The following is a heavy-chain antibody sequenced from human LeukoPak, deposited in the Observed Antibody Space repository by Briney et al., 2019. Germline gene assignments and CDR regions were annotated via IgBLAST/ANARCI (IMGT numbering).Heavy chain of an antibody. CDR3: ARVVIVVVPAAPGGNNWFDP. J-gene: IGHJ5*02. V-gene: IGHV4-31*03. D-gene: IGHD2-2*01. CDR2: IYYSGST. Sequence: SETLSLTCTVSGGSISSGGYYWGWIRQHPGKGLEWIGYIYYSGSTYYNPSLKSRVTISVDTSKNQFSLKLSSVTAADTAVYYCARVVIVVVPAAPGGNNWFDPWGQGTLVTVSS. CDR1: GGSISSGGYY.